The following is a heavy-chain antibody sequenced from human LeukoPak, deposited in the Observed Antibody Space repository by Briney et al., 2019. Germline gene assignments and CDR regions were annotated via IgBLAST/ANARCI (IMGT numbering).Heavy chain of an antibody. J-gene: IGHJ4*02. D-gene: IGHD4-17*01. V-gene: IGHV4-4*07. CDR2: IYTSGST. CDR1: GGSISSYY. CDR3: VRGASGLTYDYGVN. Sequence: PSETLSLTCTVSGGSISSYYWSWIRQPAGKGLEWIGRIYTSGSTNYNPSLKSRVTMSVDTSKNQFSLKLSSVTAADTAVYYCVRGASGLTYDYGVNWGQGTLVTVSS.